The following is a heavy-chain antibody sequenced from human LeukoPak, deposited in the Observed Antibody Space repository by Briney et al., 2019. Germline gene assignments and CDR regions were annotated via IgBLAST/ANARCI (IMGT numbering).Heavy chain of an antibody. CDR1: GFTFSSYA. Sequence: GGSLRLSCAASGFTFSSYAMSWVHQAPGKGLEWVSAISGSGGSTYYADSVKGRFTISRDNSKNTLYLQMNSLRAEDTAVYYCAKDDSYDSSGYYFQNFDYWGQGTLVTVSS. CDR3: AKDDSYDSSGYYFQNFDY. V-gene: IGHV3-23*01. D-gene: IGHD3-22*01. CDR2: ISGSGGST. J-gene: IGHJ4*02.